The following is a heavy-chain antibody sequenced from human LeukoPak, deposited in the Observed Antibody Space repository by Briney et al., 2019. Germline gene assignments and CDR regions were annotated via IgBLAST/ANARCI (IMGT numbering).Heavy chain of an antibody. J-gene: IGHJ3*02. CDR2: ISWNSGSI. CDR3: AKSTDSSGYWDAFDI. CDR1: GFTFDDYA. D-gene: IGHD3-22*01. V-gene: IGHV3-9*03. Sequence: GGSLRLSCAASGFTFDDYAMHWVRQAPGKGLEWVTGISWNSGSIGYADSVKGRFTISRDNAKNSLYLQMNSLRVEDMALYYCAKSTDSSGYWDAFDIWGQGTMVTVSS.